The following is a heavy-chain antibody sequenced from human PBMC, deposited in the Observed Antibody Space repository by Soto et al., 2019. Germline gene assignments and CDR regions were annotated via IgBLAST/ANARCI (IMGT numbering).Heavy chain of an antibody. J-gene: IGHJ3*02. Sequence: GGSLRLSCAASGFTFSSYGMHWVRQAPGKGLEWVAVIWYDGSNKYYAQKLQGRVTMTTDTSTSTAYMELRSLRSDDTAVYYCGRVIPRRLLRFLEWPLDAFDIWGQGTMVTVSS. CDR2: IWYDGSNK. D-gene: IGHD3-3*01. CDR3: GRVIPRRLLRFLEWPLDAFDI. V-gene: IGHV3-33*01. CDR1: GFTFSSYG.